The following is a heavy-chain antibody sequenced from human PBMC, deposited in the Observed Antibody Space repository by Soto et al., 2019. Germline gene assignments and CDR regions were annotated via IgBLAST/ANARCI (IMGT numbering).Heavy chain of an antibody. Sequence: QVQLVQSGAEVKKHGASVKVSCKASGDTFSSYDINWVRQATGQGLACKAWMNPNSGNTGYAQKFQGRVTMTRNTSLSTAYLELSSLRSEDTAVYYCARGLAAAGTAEDYCAQGTLVTVSA. CDR2: MNPNSGNT. V-gene: IGHV1-8*02. CDR1: GDTFSSYD. D-gene: IGHD6-13*01. J-gene: IGHJ4*02. CDR3: ARGLAAAGTAEDY.